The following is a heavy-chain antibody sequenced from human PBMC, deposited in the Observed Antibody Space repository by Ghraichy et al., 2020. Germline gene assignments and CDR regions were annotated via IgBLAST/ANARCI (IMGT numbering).Heavy chain of an antibody. D-gene: IGHD2-2*01. CDR1: GGSFSGYY. J-gene: IGHJ6*02. CDR3: ARVRRLGSTSYYYYGMYV. Sequence: SETLSLTCAVYGGSFSGYYWSWIRQPPGKGLEWIGEINHSGSTNYNPSLKSRVTISVDTSKNQFSLKLSSVTAADTAVYYCARVRRLGSTSYYYYGMYVWGQGTTVTASS. CDR2: INHSGST. V-gene: IGHV4-34*01.